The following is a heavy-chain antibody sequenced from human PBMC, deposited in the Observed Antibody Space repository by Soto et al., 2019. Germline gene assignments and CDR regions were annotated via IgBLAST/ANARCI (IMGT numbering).Heavy chain of an antibody. CDR1: GFTFDDYA. CDR3: AKLGANCSSTSCLIFYYYYMDV. Sequence: EVQLVESGGGLVQPGRSLRLSCAASGFTFDDYAMHWVRQAPGKGLEWVSGISWNSGSIGYADSVKGRITISRDNAKNSLSMQMNSLRAEDTALYYCAKLGANCSSTSCLIFYYYYMDVWGKGTTVTVSS. V-gene: IGHV3-9*01. J-gene: IGHJ6*03. CDR2: ISWNSGSI. D-gene: IGHD2-2*01.